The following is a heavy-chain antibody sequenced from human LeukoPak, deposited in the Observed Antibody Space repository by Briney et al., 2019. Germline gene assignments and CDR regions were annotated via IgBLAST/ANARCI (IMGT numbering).Heavy chain of an antibody. V-gene: IGHV3-15*01. J-gene: IGHJ4*02. CDR2: IKSKTDGGTT. Sequence: GGSLRLSCAVSEFPFSKAWMSWVRQAPGKGLEWVGGIKSKTDGGTTDYAAPVKGRFTISRDDSKNTLYLQMNSLKTEDTAVYYCTSVGFGPYYFDNWGQGTLVTVSS. CDR1: EFPFSKAW. D-gene: IGHD3-10*01. CDR3: TSVGFGPYYFDN.